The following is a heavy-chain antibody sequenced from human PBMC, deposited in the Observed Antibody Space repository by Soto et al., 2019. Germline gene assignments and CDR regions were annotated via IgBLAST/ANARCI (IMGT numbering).Heavy chain of an antibody. V-gene: IGHV3-30*19. CDR1: GFIFSSYG. J-gene: IGHJ6*02. Sequence: PVGSLRLSCAASGFIFSSYGMHWVRQAPGKGLEWVAVISYDGDNKYIAESVKGRFTISRDNSKNTVSLQMNSLRTEDTAMYFCARGTTTSAFSAMDVWGQGTTVTVSS. CDR3: ARGTTTSAFSAMDV. CDR2: ISYDGDNK. D-gene: IGHD1-1*01.